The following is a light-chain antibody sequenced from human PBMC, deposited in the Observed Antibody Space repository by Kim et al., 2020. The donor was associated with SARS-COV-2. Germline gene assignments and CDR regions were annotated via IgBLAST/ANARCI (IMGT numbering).Light chain of an antibody. Sequence: LARGNGAPPSCWTRRSVSTYLAWYQQNPGQAPRLLNDDASNSATGIPTRFSGRGSATDFTLTISSQEPEDFAVYYWQQRNNWPITFGQGTRLEIK. CDR1: RSVSTY. J-gene: IGKJ5*01. CDR3: QQRNNWPIT. CDR2: DAS. V-gene: IGKV3-11*01.